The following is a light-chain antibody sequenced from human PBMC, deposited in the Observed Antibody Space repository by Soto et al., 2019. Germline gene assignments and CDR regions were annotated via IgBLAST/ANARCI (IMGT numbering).Light chain of an antibody. CDR3: QSYDSSLSGDV. V-gene: IGLV1-40*01. J-gene: IGLJ1*01. CDR2: ANT. Sequence: QSVLTQPPSVSGAPGQRVTISCTGNSSNIGPSYDVHWYQQLPGTAPKLLIYANTNRPSGVPDRFSGSKSGTSASLAITGLQAEDEADYFCQSYDSSLSGDVFGSGTKLTVL. CDR1: SSNIGPSYD.